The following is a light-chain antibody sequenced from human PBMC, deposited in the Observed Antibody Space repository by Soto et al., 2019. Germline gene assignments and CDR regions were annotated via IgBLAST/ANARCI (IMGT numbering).Light chain of an antibody. CDR3: QQYNDWVS. Sequence: EIEMTQSPGTLSMSPGERATLSCTASHSVSSNLAWYQQKPGQAPRLLIYGASTRATGIPARFSGSGSGTEFTLTISSLQFGDSAVYYCQQYNDWVSFGGGTKVEIK. V-gene: IGKV3-15*01. CDR2: GAS. CDR1: HSVSSN. J-gene: IGKJ4*01.